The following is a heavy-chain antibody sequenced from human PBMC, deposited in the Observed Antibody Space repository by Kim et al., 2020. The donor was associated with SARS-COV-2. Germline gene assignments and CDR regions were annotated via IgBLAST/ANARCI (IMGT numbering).Heavy chain of an antibody. J-gene: IGHJ6*02. V-gene: IGHV3-66*01. CDR3: AGSYGDYYYYGMDV. D-gene: IGHD4-17*01. Sequence: AESVKGRFTISGDHSKNSLYLHMNSLRDEDTAVYYCAGSYGDYYYYGMDVWRQGTTVTVSS.